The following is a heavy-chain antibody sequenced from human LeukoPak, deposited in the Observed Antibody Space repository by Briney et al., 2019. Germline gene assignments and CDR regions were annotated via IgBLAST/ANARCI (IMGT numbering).Heavy chain of an antibody. D-gene: IGHD3-22*01. J-gene: IGHJ4*02. Sequence: ASVKVSCKASGYTFTGYYMHWVRQAPGQGLEWMGWINPNSGGTNYAQKFQGRVTMTGDTSISTAYMELSRLRSDDTAVYYCARILDYYDSSGSLTYWGQGTLVTVSS. CDR3: ARILDYYDSSGSLTY. CDR1: GYTFTGYY. V-gene: IGHV1-2*02. CDR2: INPNSGGT.